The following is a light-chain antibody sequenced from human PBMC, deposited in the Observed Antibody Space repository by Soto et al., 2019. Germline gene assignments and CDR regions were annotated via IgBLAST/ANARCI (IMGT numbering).Light chain of an antibody. V-gene: IGKV3-15*01. CDR1: QSVRRN. J-gene: IGKJ5*01. CDR2: DAS. Sequence: DIVLTQSPGTLSMSPGEGATLSCRASQSVRRNLAWYQQKPGQAPRLLIYDASTRATGIPARFSASGSGTEFTLTISSLQSEDFAIYYCQQYNNWPITFGQGTRLEI. CDR3: QQYNNWPIT.